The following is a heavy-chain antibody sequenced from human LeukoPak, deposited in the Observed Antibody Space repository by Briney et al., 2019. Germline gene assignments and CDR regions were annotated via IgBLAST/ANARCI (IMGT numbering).Heavy chain of an antibody. J-gene: IGHJ6*04. CDR2: INDSGSS. Sequence: AETLSLTCAVYGGSFSGYYWSWVRQPPGKGLEWIGEINDSGSSKYNPSLTSRGTISVDKSKNQFSLKLSSVTAADTAVYYCARGYYGSGKPRNYYYYYGMDVWGKGTTVTVSS. CDR1: GGSFSGYY. CDR3: ARGYYGSGKPRNYYYYYGMDV. V-gene: IGHV4-34*01. D-gene: IGHD3-10*01.